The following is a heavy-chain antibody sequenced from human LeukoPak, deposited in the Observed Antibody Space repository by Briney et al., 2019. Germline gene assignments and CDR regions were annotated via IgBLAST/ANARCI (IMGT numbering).Heavy chain of an antibody. J-gene: IGHJ4*02. V-gene: IGHV4-30-4*01. D-gene: IGHD6-13*01. Sequence: SQTLSLTCTVSGGSLSSGDYYWSWIRQPPGKGLEWIGYIYYSGSTYYNPSLKSRVTISVDTSKNQFSLKLSSVTAADTAVYYCARSIAAAGSDFDYWGQGTLVTVSS. CDR1: GGSLSSGDYY. CDR2: IYYSGST. CDR3: ARSIAAAGSDFDY.